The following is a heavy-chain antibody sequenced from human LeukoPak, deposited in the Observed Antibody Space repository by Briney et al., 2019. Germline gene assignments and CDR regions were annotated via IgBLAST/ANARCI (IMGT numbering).Heavy chain of an antibody. J-gene: IGHJ4*02. D-gene: IGHD3-22*01. Sequence: GGSLRLSCAASGFTFSSYAISWVRQAPGKGLEWVSAISGSGGSTYYADSVKGRFTISRDNSKNTLYLQMNSLRAEDTAVYYCAKSPPFYYDSSGGDYWGQGTLVTVSS. CDR1: GFTFSSYA. CDR3: AKSPPFYYDSSGGDY. V-gene: IGHV3-23*01. CDR2: ISGSGGST.